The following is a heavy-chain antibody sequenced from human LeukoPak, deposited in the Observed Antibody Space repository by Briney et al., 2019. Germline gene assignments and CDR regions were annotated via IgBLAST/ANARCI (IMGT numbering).Heavy chain of an antibody. CDR2: MNPNSGNT. J-gene: IGHJ4*02. CDR1: GYTFTSYD. D-gene: IGHD3-10*01. CDR3: ARGPFGSGRYFDY. V-gene: IGHV1-8*03. Sequence: AAVKVSCKASGYTFTSYDINWVRQATGQGLEWMGWMNPNSGNTGYAQKFQGRVTITRNTSISTAYMELSRLRSEDTAVYYCARGPFGSGRYFDYWGQGTLVTVSS.